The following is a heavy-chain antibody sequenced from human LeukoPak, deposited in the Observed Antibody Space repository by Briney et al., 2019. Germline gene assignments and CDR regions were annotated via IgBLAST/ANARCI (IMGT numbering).Heavy chain of an antibody. Sequence: ASVTVSCTTSGYTFTNYGISWVRQAPGQGLEWMGWISAYNGNTNYAQTLQGRVTMTTDTSTSTAYIELRSLRSDDPAVYYCARQSDVRTRRGDDAFDIWGQGTMVTVSS. CDR2: ISAYNGNT. D-gene: IGHD3-10*01. J-gene: IGHJ3*02. V-gene: IGHV1-18*01. CDR3: ARQSDVRTRRGDDAFDI. CDR1: GYTFTNYG.